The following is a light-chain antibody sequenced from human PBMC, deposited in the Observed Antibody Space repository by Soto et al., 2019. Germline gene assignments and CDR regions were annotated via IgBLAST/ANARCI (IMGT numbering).Light chain of an antibody. J-gene: IGLJ1*01. CDR1: SSDVGAYIF. Sequence: QSVLTQPPSASGSPGQSVTISCTGTSSDVGAYIFVSWYQQHPGKAPKLMVYDVNRRPPGVPDRFFGPKSGNTASLTVSGLQAEYEADYFGVSFAGGTYVFGTGTKLTVL. V-gene: IGLV2-8*01. CDR3: VSFAGGTYV. CDR2: DVN.